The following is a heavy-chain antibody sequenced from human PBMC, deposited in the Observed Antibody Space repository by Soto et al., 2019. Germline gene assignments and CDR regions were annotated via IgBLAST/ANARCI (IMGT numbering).Heavy chain of an antibody. V-gene: IGHV5-51*01. CDR3: ARLAEGRSYYYYYMDV. Sequence: GESLKISCKGSGCSFTSYWIGWVRQMPGKGLEWMGIIYPGDSDTRYSPSFQGQVTISADKSISTAYLQWSSLKASDTAMYYCARLAEGRSYYYYYMDVWGKGTTVTVSS. CDR2: IYPGDSDT. J-gene: IGHJ6*03. CDR1: GCSFTSYW.